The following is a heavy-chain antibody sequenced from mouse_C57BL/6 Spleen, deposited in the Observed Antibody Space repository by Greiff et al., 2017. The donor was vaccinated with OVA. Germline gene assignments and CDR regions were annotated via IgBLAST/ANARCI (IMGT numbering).Heavy chain of an antibody. CDR3: ARSVGYYYAMDY. CDR2: ISSGSSTI. Sequence: EVHLVESGGGLVKPGGSLKLSCAASGFTFSDYGMHWVRQAPEKGLEWVAYISSGSSTIYYADTVKGRFTISRDNAKNTLFLQMTSLRSEDTAMDYCARSVGYYYAMDYWGQGTSVTVSS. J-gene: IGHJ4*01. V-gene: IGHV5-17*01. CDR1: GFTFSDYG.